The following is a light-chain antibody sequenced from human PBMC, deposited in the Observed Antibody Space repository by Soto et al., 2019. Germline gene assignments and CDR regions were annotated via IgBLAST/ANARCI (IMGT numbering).Light chain of an antibody. CDR3: QQYNSYSRT. CDR2: KAS. Sequence: DIQMTQSPSTLSASVGDRVTITCRASQSISSWLAWYQQKPGKAPKLLIYKASSLESGVPSRCSCSGSGTEFTLTISCLQPDDFATYYCQQYNSYSRTFGQGTKVEIK. J-gene: IGKJ1*01. V-gene: IGKV1-5*03. CDR1: QSISSW.